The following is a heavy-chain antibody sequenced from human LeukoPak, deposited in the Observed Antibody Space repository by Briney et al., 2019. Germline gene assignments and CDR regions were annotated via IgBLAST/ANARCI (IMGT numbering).Heavy chain of an antibody. V-gene: IGHV1-18*01. Sequence: ASVKVSCKASGGTFSTYVISWVRQAPGQGLEWMGWISTYNGHTIYTQKFQGRVTMTTDTSTSTAYMELRSLRSDDTAVYYCARDQHRRIVVVNMLTAWGQGTLVTVSS. CDR1: GGTFSTYV. D-gene: IGHD3-22*01. CDR2: ISTYNGHT. J-gene: IGHJ5*02. CDR3: ARDQHRRIVVVNMLTA.